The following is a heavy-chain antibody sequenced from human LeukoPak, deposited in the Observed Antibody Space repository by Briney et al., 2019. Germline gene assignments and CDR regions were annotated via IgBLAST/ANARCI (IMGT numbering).Heavy chain of an antibody. J-gene: IGHJ3*02. V-gene: IGHV4-59*11. Sequence: SETLSLTCTVSGGSISSHYWSWIRQPPGKGLEWIGYIYYSGSTNYNPSLKSRVTISVDTSKNQFSLELSSVTAADTAVYYCARAYSGSYYDHDAFDIWGQGTMVTVSS. CDR1: GGSISSHY. CDR2: IYYSGST. CDR3: ARAYSGSYYDHDAFDI. D-gene: IGHD1-26*01.